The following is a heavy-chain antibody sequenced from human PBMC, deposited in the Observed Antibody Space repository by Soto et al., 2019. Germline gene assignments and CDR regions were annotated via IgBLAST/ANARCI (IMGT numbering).Heavy chain of an antibody. CDR1: NYSISSGYY. CDR3: ARVEFGPIDY. D-gene: IGHD3-16*01. V-gene: IGHV4-38-2*02. Sequence: SETLSLTCTVSNYSISSGYYWGWIRQSPGEGLEWIVSMYHSGTTYYNPSLKSRVTISIDTSKNQFSLKLTSVTSDDTAVYFCARVEFGPIDYWGQGTLVTVSS. J-gene: IGHJ4*02. CDR2: MYHSGTT.